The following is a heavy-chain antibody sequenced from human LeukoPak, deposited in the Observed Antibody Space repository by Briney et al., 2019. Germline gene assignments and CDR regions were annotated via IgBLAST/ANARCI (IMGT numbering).Heavy chain of an antibody. V-gene: IGHV1-2*02. CDR2: INPNSGGT. CDR1: GYTFTGYY. D-gene: IGHD6-13*01. J-gene: IGHJ6*02. CDR3: ARDPYSSSWYIGHYGMDV. Sequence: ASVKVSCKASGYTFTGYYMHWVRQAPGQGLEWMGWINPNSGGTNYAQKFQGRVNMTRDTSISTAYMELSRLRSDDTAVYYCARDPYSSSWYIGHYGMDVWGQGTTVTVSS.